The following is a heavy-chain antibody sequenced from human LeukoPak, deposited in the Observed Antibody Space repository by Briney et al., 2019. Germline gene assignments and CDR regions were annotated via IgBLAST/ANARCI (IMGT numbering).Heavy chain of an antibody. CDR2: ISGSGGST. D-gene: IGHD3-10*01. J-gene: IGHJ6*02. V-gene: IGHV3-23*01. CDR3: ARDRYYGSGSYSNYYYGMDV. CDR1: GFTFSSYA. Sequence: GGSLRLSCAASGFTFSSYAMSWVRQAPGKGLEWVSTISGSGGSTHYADSVKGRFTISRHNSKNTLYLQLNSLRAEDTAVYYCARDRYYGSGSYSNYYYGMDVWGQGTTVTVSS.